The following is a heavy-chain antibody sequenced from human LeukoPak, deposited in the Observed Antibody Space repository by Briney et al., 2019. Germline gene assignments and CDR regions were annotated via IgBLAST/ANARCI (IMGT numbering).Heavy chain of an antibody. CDR2: IRSKAYGGTT. Sequence: GGSLRLSCTASGFTFGDYAMSWVRQAPGKGLEWVGFIRSKAYGGTTEYAASVKGRFTISRDDSKSIAYLQMNSLKTEDTAVYYCTRAGQFGESYYYYYMDVWGKGTTVTISS. J-gene: IGHJ6*03. CDR1: GFTFGDYA. D-gene: IGHD3-10*01. V-gene: IGHV3-49*04. CDR3: TRAGQFGESYYYYYMDV.